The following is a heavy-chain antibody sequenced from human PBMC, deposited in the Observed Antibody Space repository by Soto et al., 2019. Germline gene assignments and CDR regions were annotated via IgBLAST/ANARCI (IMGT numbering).Heavy chain of an antibody. D-gene: IGHD6-25*01. CDR2: IIPIFGTA. Sequence: EASVKVSCKASGGTFSRYAISWVRQAPGQGLEWMGGIIPIFGTANYAQKFQGRVTITADESTSTAYMELSSLRSEDTAVYYCARQGAALRDYYYGMDVWGQGTTVTVSS. CDR1: GGTFSRYA. CDR3: ARQGAALRDYYYGMDV. J-gene: IGHJ6*02. V-gene: IGHV1-69*13.